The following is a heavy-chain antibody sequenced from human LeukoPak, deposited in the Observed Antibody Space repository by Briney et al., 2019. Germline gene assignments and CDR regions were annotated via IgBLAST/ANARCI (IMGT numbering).Heavy chain of an antibody. Sequence: PGGSLRLSCAASGFTASSNYMSWVRQAPGKGLEWVSVIYSGGSTYYADSVKGRFTISRDNAKNTLYLQMNSLRAEDTAVYYCARDGDGAAAGTACWFDPWGQGTLVTVSS. V-gene: IGHV3-66*01. CDR3: ARDGDGAAAGTACWFDP. J-gene: IGHJ5*02. CDR1: GFTASSNY. D-gene: IGHD6-13*01. CDR2: IYSGGST.